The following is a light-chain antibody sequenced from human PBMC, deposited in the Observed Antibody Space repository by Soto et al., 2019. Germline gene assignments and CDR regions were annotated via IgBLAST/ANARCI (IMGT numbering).Light chain of an antibody. J-gene: IGKJ1*01. Sequence: DIQMTQSPSSLSASVGDRVTITCRASQTISTFLNWYQQKPGKAPNLLIYAASNLQSGVSSRFSGSGSGTDFTLTISSLRPEDFGTYYCQQSNITPLTFGQGTKVDIK. V-gene: IGKV1-39*01. CDR3: QQSNITPLT. CDR1: QTISTF. CDR2: AAS.